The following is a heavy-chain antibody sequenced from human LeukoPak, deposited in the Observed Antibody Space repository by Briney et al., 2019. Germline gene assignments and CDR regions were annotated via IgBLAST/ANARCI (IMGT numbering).Heavy chain of an antibody. V-gene: IGHV1-8*03. J-gene: IGHJ6*04. CDR2: MNPNSGNT. Sequence: ASVKVSCKASGYTFTSYDINWVRQATGQGLEWMGWMNPNSGNTGYAQKFQGRVTITRNTSISTAYMELSSLRSEDTAVYYCARGHSTIAYCGGDCYAVGMDVWGKGTTVTVSS. D-gene: IGHD2-21*01. CDR3: ARGHSTIAYCGGDCYAVGMDV. CDR1: GYTFTSYD.